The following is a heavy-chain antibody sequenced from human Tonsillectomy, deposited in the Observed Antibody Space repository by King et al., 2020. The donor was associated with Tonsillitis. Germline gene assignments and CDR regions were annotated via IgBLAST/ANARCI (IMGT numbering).Heavy chain of an antibody. D-gene: IGHD1-26*01. CDR3: ARSVSGSFDY. V-gene: IGHV4-39*01. Sequence: QLQESGPGVVKPSETLSLTCTVSGGSISSSDHYWAWIRQPPGKGLEWIGYMYYSGTIFYNPSLKSRIPISGDTSGNRFSLKLSSVTAAHTAVYFCARSVSGSFDYWGQGALVTVSS. CDR2: MYYSGTI. CDR1: GGSISSSDHY. J-gene: IGHJ4*02.